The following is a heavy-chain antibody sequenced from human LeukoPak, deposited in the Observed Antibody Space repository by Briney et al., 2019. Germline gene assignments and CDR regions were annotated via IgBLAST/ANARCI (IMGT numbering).Heavy chain of an antibody. CDR2: VSYDGSIK. D-gene: IGHD1-26*01. Sequence: GGSLRLSCAASGFTFSSYAMHWVRQAPGKGLEWVTVVSYDGSIKYYADSVKGRFTISRDNAKNSLYLQMDSLRVEDTAVYYCARDPYSGNYGAYYYYYMDVWGKGTTVTISS. V-gene: IGHV3-30*04. CDR3: ARDPYSGNYGAYYYYYMDV. CDR1: GFTFSSYA. J-gene: IGHJ6*03.